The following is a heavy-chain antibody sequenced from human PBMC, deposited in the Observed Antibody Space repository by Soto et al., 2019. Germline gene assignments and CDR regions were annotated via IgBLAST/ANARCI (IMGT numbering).Heavy chain of an antibody. CDR1: GFTFSSYG. V-gene: IGHV3-30*18. J-gene: IGHJ3*02. CDR3: AKVGAGETAGAFDI. D-gene: IGHD2-21*02. Sequence: GSLRLSCAASGFTFSSYGMHWVRQAPGKGLEWVAVISYDGSNKYYADSVKGRFTISRDNSKNTLYLQMNSLRAEDTAVYYCAKVGAGETAGAFDIWGQGTMVTVSS. CDR2: ISYDGSNK.